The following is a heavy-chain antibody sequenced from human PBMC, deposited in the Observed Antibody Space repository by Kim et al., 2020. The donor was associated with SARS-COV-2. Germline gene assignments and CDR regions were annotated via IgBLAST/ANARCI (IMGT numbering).Heavy chain of an antibody. V-gene: IGHV3-33*01. J-gene: IGHJ6*02. CDR3: ARDLSYYYGMDV. Sequence: GGSLRLSCAASGFTFSSYGMHWVRQAPGKGLEWVAVIWYDGSNKYYADSVKGRFTISRDNSKNTLYLQMNSLRAEDTAVYYCARDLSYYYGMDVWGQGPTVTVSS. CDR2: IWYDGSNK. CDR1: GFTFSSYG.